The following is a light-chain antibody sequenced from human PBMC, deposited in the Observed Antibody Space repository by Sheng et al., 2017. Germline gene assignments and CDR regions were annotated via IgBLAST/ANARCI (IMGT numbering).Light chain of an antibody. CDR1: NSVNSN. J-gene: IGKJ2*01. V-gene: IGKV3-15*01. CDR3: QQYNNWPPYT. CDR2: GAS. Sequence: EVVMSQSPATLSVSPGERATLSCRASNSVNSNLAWYQQKPGQAPRLLIYGASTRATGIPARFSGSGSGTEFTLTISSLQSEDFAVYYCQQYNNWPPYTFGQGTKLEI.